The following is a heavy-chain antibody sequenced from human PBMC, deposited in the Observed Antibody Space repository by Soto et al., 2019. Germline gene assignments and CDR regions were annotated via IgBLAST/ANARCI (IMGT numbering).Heavy chain of an antibody. J-gene: IGHJ4*02. V-gene: IGHV4-39*01. CDR1: RGSISGGSYY. D-gene: IGHD6-13*01. CDR2: MYYSGST. Sequence: SETLSLTCTVSRGSISGGSYYWGWIRQPPGKGLEWIGSMYYSGSTYYNPSLKSRVTISVDTSKNQFSLNLNSVTAADTAVYYCARTGLYSSSWYLNWGQGTLVTVSS. CDR3: ARTGLYSSSWYLN.